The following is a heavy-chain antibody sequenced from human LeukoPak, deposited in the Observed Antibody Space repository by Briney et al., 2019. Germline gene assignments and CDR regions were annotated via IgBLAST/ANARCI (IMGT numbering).Heavy chain of an antibody. V-gene: IGHV4-59*08. J-gene: IGHJ6*02. Sequence: SETLSLTCTVSGGSISSYYWNWIRQPPGKGLEWIGYINYIRTTDYNPSLKSRVTISLDTSENRFSLKLSSVTAADTAMYYCARSYSSSDHYYYYGMDVWGQGTTVTVSS. CDR1: GGSISSYY. CDR2: INYIRTT. D-gene: IGHD6-13*01. CDR3: ARSYSSSDHYYYYGMDV.